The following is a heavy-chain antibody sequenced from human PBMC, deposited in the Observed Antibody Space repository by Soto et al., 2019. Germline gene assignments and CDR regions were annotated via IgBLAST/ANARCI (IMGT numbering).Heavy chain of an antibody. J-gene: IGHJ3*02. CDR3: AKTANGWFSAFDI. D-gene: IGHD6-19*01. CDR2: ISGSGSTT. Sequence: EVQLLESGGGLVQPGRSLRLSCAASGFTFSSYAMSWVRQAPGKGLEWVSAISGSGSTTYYADSVKGRFTFSRDNSKNTLYLQMNSLRAEDTAVYYCAKTANGWFSAFDIWGQGTMVTVSS. V-gene: IGHV3-23*01. CDR1: GFTFSSYA.